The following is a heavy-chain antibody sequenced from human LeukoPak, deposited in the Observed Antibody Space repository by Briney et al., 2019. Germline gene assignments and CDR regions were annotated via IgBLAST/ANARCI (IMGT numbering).Heavy chain of an antibody. J-gene: IGHJ4*02. V-gene: IGHV4-34*01. CDR2: INHSGST. CDR3: ASEGIAAAGTHDY. D-gene: IGHD6-13*01. Sequence: PSETLSLTCAVYGGSFSGYSWSWIRQPPGKGLEWIGEINHSGSTNYNPSLKSRVTISVDKSKNQFSLKLSSVTAADTAVYYCASEGIAAAGTHDYWGQGTLVTVSS. CDR1: GGSFSGYS.